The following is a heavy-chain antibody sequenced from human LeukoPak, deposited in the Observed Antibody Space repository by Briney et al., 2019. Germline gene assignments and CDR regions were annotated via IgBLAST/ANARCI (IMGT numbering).Heavy chain of an antibody. CDR2: SDPKDKT. D-gene: IGHD6-19*01. CDR3: AIRRLAVASAPFDH. V-gene: IGHV1-24*01. CDR1: GRTLSQFS. Sequence: ASVKVSCKVSGRTLSQFSLQWVRQVPGKGLEWMGGSDPKDKTFYAQNFQVRVTLTEVTSTDTAYMELSSLIFEDTAVYYCAIRRLAVASAPFDHWGQGTLVTVSS. J-gene: IGHJ5*02.